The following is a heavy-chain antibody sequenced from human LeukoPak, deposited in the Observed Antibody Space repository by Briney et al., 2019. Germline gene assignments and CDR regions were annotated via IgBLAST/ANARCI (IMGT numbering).Heavy chain of an antibody. D-gene: IGHD2-2*02. CDR1: GGSFSGYY. J-gene: IGHJ6*03. CDR3: ARGRYCTSTSCYTVWSVNYYYYMDV. V-gene: IGHV4-34*01. CDR2: INHSGST. Sequence: PSETLSLISAVYGGSFSGYYWSWIRQPPGQGLEWIGEINHSGSTNYNPSLKRRVTISVDTSKNQFSLKLSSVTAADTAVYYCARGRYCTSTSCYTVWSVNYYYYMDVWGKGTTVTVSS.